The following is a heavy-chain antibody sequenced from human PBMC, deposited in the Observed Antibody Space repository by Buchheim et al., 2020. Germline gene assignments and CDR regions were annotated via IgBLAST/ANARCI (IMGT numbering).Heavy chain of an antibody. D-gene: IGHD2-2*01. V-gene: IGHV1-8*01. CDR1: GYTFTSYD. Sequence: QVQLVQSGAEVKKPGASVKVSCKASGYTFTSYDINWVRQATGQGLEWMGWMNPNSGNTGYAQKFQGRVTITRNTYISTAHMELSSLRSEDTAVYYCARAIRGRCSSTSCRSYYYYYYMDVWGKGTT. J-gene: IGHJ6*03. CDR3: ARAIRGRCSSTSCRSYYYYYYMDV. CDR2: MNPNSGNT.